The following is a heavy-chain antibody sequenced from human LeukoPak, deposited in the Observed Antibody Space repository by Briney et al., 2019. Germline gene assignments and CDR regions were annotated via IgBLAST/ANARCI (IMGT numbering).Heavy chain of an antibody. D-gene: IGHD5-12*01. CDR1: GYTFTSYY. J-gene: IGHJ5*02. CDR2: INPSGGST. Sequence: ASVKVSCKASGYTFTSYYIHWVRQAPGQGLEWMGIINPSGGSTSYAQKFQGRVTMTRDMSTSTVYMELSSLRSEDTAVYYCARARTPRYSGYDGIFAWFDPWGQGTLVTVSS. V-gene: IGHV1-46*01. CDR3: ARARTPRYSGYDGIFAWFDP.